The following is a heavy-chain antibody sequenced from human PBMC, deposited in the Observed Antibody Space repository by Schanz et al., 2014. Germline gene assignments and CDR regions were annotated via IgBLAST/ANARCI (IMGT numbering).Heavy chain of an antibody. CDR3: ARDRGYCSGGSCLTFDY. CDR1: GFTFSSYG. V-gene: IGHV3-NL1*01. CDR2: IYVSGAT. D-gene: IGHD2-15*01. J-gene: IGHJ4*02. Sequence: QVQLVESGGGVVQPGRSLRLSCAASGFTFSSYGMHWVRQAPGKGLEWVSTIYVSGATYYADSVKRRFTISRDISKNTLYLQMNTLRAEDTAVYYCARDRGYCSGGSCLTFDYWGQGTLVTVSS.